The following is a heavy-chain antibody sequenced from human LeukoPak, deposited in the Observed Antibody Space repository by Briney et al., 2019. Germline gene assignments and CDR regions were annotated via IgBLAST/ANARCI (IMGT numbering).Heavy chain of an antibody. D-gene: IGHD1-1*01. CDR2: IRYDGSNK. CDR1: GFSFSNYG. CDR3: AKVGTGTTSAWFDP. Sequence: GGSLRLSCAASGFSFSNYGVHWVRQAPGMGLEWVAFIRYDGSNKQYVDSVKGRFTISRDNSKNTLYLQMNSLRAEDTAIYYCAKVGTGTTSAWFDPWGQGTQVTVSS. J-gene: IGHJ5*02. V-gene: IGHV3-30*02.